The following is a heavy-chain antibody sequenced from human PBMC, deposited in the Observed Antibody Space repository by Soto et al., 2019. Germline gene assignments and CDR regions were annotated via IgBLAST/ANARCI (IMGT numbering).Heavy chain of an antibody. CDR2: IYYSGST. CDR1: GGSISSYY. J-gene: IGHJ3*02. V-gene: IGHV4-59*08. CDR3: ARSRVADAFDI. Sequence: SETLSLTCTVSGGSISSYYWSWIRQPPGKGLEWIGYIYYSGSTNYNPSLKSRVTISVDTSKNQFSLKLSSVTAADTAVYYCARSRVADAFDIWGQGTMVTVSS. D-gene: IGHD3-3*01.